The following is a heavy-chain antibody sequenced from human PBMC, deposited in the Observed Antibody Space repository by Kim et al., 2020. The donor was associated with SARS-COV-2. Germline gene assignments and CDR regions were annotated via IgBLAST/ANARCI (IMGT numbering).Heavy chain of an antibody. Sequence: EKGRVTIARDNAMNILYLQMNSLTAEDTAFYYCARDIAGGGYNSPGDDFDHWGQGTLVTVSS. V-gene: IGHV3-74*01. D-gene: IGHD5-12*01. CDR3: ARDIAGGGYNSPGDDFDH. J-gene: IGHJ4*02.